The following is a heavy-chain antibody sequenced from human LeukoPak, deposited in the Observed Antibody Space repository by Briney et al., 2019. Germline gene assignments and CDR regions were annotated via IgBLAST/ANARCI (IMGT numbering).Heavy chain of an antibody. CDR3: ARGSRIAAPNY. J-gene: IGHJ4*02. V-gene: IGHV4-34*01. CDR2: INHSGST. Sequence: PSETLSLTCAVYGGSFSGYCWIWIRQPPGKGLEWIGEINHSGSTNYNPSLKSRVTISVDTSKNQFSLKLSSVTAADTAVYYCARGSRIAAPNYWGQGTLVNVSS. CDR1: GGSFSGYC. D-gene: IGHD6-6*01.